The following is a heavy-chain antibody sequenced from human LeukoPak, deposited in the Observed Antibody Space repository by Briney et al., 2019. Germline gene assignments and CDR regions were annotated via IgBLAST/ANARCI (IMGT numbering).Heavy chain of an antibody. V-gene: IGHV4-34*01. CDR1: GGSFSGYY. CDR3: ASSSWPYYYGMDV. J-gene: IGHJ6*02. D-gene: IGHD2-2*01. CDR2: INHSGST. Sequence: PSETLSVTCAVYGGSFSGYYWSWLRQPPGKGLEWIGEINHSGSTNYNPSLKSRVTISVDTSKNQFSLKLSSVTAADTAVYYCASSSWPYYYGMDVWGQGTTVTVSS.